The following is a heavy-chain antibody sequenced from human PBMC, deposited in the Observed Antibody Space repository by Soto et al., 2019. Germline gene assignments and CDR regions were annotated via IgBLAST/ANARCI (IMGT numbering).Heavy chain of an antibody. V-gene: IGHV3-74*01. CDR1: GFTFNIYW. CDR3: ARGIRNYYGVDV. D-gene: IGHD5-18*01. J-gene: IGHJ6*02. CDR2: IKFDESTT. Sequence: EVQVVESGGGLIQPGGSLRLSCVASGFTFNIYWMHWVRQAPGKGLVWVSRIKFDESTTSYADSVKGRFTISRDNAKNTVFRQMNSLRADDTGVYYCARGIRNYYGVDVWGQGTTVTVSS.